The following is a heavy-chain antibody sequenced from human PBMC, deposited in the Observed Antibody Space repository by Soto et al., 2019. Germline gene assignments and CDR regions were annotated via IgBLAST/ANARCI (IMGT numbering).Heavy chain of an antibody. V-gene: IGHV3-23*01. Sequence: DVQLLESGGGLVQPGGSLRLSCAASGFTFNNYAMTWIRQAPGKGLEWVATVSDSGETSLSADSVKGRFTISRDNFRKTFYLQMSRLRPEDTATYYCAKERPLAGILGAEPLDYWGQGTLFPVSA. D-gene: IGHD1-26*01. CDR1: GFTFNNYA. CDR2: VSDSGETS. CDR3: AKERPLAGILGAEPLDY. J-gene: IGHJ4*02.